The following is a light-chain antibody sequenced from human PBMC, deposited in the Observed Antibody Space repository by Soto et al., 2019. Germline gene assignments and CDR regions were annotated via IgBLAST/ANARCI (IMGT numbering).Light chain of an antibody. Sequence: DIQMTQSPSSLSASVGDRVTITCRASQSISSYLNWYQQKPGKAPKLLIYAASSLQSGVLSMFVGSVSGTDLTLTISSLQLEDFATYYCQQSYRTLTFGGGTKVEI. J-gene: IGKJ4*01. V-gene: IGKV1-39*01. CDR3: QQSYRTLT. CDR1: QSISSY. CDR2: AAS.